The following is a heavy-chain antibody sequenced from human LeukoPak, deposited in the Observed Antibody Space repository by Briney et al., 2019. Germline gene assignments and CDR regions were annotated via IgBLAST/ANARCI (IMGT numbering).Heavy chain of an antibody. V-gene: IGHV1-2*02. CDR1: GYTFTSYD. D-gene: IGHD3-16*01. CDR2: INPNSGGT. CDR3: ARDTWGGDWFDP. Sequence: ASVKVSCKASGYTFTSYDINWVRQATGQGLEWMGWINPNSGGTNYAQKFQGRVTMTRDTSISTAYMELSRLRSDDTAVYYCARDTWGGDWFDPWGQGTLVTVSS. J-gene: IGHJ5*02.